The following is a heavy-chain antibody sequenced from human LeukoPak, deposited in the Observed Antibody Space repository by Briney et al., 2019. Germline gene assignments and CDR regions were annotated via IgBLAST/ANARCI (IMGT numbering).Heavy chain of an antibody. D-gene: IGHD2-2*01. CDR1: GFTFSTHS. CDR2: ISASSNFI. Sequence: GGSLRLSCAASGFTFSTHSMYWVRQAPGKGLEWVSSISASSNFIHYAESVRGRFTISRDNAKNSLYLQMNSLRAQDTAVYYCARPATGYCSSAGCHWDPWGQGTLVTVSS. CDR3: ARPATGYCSSAGCHWDP. V-gene: IGHV3-21*01. J-gene: IGHJ5*02.